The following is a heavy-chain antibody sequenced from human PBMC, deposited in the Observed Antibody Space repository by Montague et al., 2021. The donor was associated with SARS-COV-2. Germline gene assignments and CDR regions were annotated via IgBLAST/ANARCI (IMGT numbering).Heavy chain of an antibody. V-gene: IGHV6-1*01. CDR1: GDSVPSTAAA. D-gene: IGHD6-19*01. J-gene: IGHJ4*02. CDR2: THYRYEWHT. Sequence: CAISGDSVPSTAAAWNWIRQSPSRGLEWLGRTHYRYEWHTDYAVSVEGRLAIDADTSKNQFSLQLHSVTPEDSAVCYCASGWTLFDWGQGTLVTVSS. CDR3: ASGWTLFD.